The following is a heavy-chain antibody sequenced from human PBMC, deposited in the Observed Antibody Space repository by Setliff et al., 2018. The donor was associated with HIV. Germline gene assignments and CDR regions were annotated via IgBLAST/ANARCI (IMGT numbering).Heavy chain of an antibody. D-gene: IGHD5-18*01. Sequence: PSETLSLTCTVSGGSISSSSYYWGCIRQPPGMGLEWIGSIYYSGSIYYNPSLKSRVTISVDTSKNQFSLKLSSVTAADTAVYYCARERGGGYNYGRGMDVWGQGTTVTVSS. CDR3: ARERGGGYNYGRGMDV. CDR1: GGSISSSSYY. V-gene: IGHV4-39*07. CDR2: IYYSGSI. J-gene: IGHJ6*02.